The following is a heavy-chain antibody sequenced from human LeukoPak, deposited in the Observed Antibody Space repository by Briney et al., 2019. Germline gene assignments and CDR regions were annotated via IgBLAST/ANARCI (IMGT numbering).Heavy chain of an antibody. CDR2: INHSGST. CDR3: ARANYGSGSYYNPYYYYYMDV. J-gene: IGHJ6*03. CDR1: GGSFSGYY. D-gene: IGHD3-10*01. Sequence: SETLSLTCTVWGGSFSGYYWSWIRQPPGKGLEWIGDINHSGSTNYNPSLKSRVTISVDTSKNQFSLKLSSVTAAGTAVYYCARANYGSGSYYNPYYYYYMDVWGKGTTVTVSS. V-gene: IGHV4-34*01.